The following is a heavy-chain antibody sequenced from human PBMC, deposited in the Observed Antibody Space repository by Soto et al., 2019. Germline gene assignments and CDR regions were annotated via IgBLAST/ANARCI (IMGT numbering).Heavy chain of an antibody. CDR2: IPNNGSP. CDR3: ARIGWGGDY. V-gene: IGHV4-61*01. J-gene: IGHJ4*02. Sequence: QVQLQESGPGRVKPSETLSLTCSVSGGSVRTGSYHWSWIRQPPGKGLEWIGFIPNNGSPDFNPSLKSRVVVSIDRSKKQFSLKVNSVTAADTAVYFCARIGWGGDYWGQGTLVTVSS. D-gene: IGHD7-27*01. CDR1: GGSVRTGSYH.